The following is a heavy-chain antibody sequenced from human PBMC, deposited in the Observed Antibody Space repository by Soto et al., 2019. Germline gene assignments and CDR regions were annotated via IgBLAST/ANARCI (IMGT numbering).Heavy chain of an antibody. CDR2: ISGDSGTI. D-gene: IGHD6-6*01. J-gene: IGHJ4*02. CDR1: GFTFDDYA. Sequence: GGSLRLSCVASGFTFDDYAVHWVRQGPGKGLEWVSGISGDSGTIGYGDSVKGRFTISRDNAKNSLLLRLNSLRTEDTAVYYCARGLGSFFTFDLWGLGTLVTVSS. CDR3: ARGLGSFFTFDL. V-gene: IGHV3-9*01.